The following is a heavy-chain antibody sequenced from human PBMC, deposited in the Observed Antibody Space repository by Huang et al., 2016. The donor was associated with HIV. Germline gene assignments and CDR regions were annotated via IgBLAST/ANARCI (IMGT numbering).Heavy chain of an antibody. Sequence: EVQLVQSGAEVKKPGESLQISCEASGYRFSDYWIGWVRQMPGKGLERRGIIYPGYSDTRYNPSFQGQVTIAADKSINTADLQWSSLKVSDTAMYYCTRRLSGNFWSHYSYYFDFWGQGTLVTVSS. CDR3: TRRLSGNFWSHYSYYFDF. J-gene: IGHJ4*02. CDR1: GYRFSDYW. CDR2: IYPGYSDT. V-gene: IGHV5-51*03. D-gene: IGHD3-3*01.